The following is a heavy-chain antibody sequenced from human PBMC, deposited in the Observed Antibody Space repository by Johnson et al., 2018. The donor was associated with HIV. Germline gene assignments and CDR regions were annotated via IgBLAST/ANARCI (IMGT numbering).Heavy chain of an antibody. Sequence: QVQLVESGGGVVQPGGSLRLSCAASGFTFSSYGMHWVRQAPGKGLEWVAVIWYDGSNKYYADSVKGRFTISRDNSKNTLYLQMNSLTAEDTAVCYCAKWGQRSSAFDIWGQGTMVTVSS. V-gene: IGHV3-30*04. J-gene: IGHJ3*02. CDR1: GFTFSSYG. CDR3: AKWGQRSSAFDI. D-gene: IGHD7-27*01. CDR2: IWYDGSNK.